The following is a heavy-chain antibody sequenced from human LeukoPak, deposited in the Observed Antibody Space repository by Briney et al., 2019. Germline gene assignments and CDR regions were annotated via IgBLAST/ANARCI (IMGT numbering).Heavy chain of an antibody. CDR1: GYTFTDYY. CDR2: INPNSDYT. J-gene: IGHJ4*02. CDR3: AVAPGDY. Sequence: GASVKVSCKASGYTFTDYYINWVRQAPGQGLEWMGWINPNSDYTTYAQEFQGRVTLTRDTSISTVYMELTTLTSDDTALYYCAVAPGDYWGQGTLVSVSA. D-gene: IGHD2-21*01. V-gene: IGHV1-2*02.